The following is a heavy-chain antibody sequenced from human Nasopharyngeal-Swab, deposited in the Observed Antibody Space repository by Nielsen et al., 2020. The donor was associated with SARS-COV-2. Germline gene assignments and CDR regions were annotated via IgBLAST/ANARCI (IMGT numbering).Heavy chain of an antibody. CDR1: GLGFSNYE. V-gene: IGHV3-48*03. D-gene: IGHD5-12*01. Sequence: GGSLRLSCAASGLGFSNYEMNWVRQAPGKGLEWSSYISTTTATIYYADSVKGRFTISRDNAKNSLYLQMNSLRAEDTAVYYCAREVPYSGHDDAFDIWGQGTMVTVSA. J-gene: IGHJ3*02. CDR3: AREVPYSGHDDAFDI. CDR2: ISTTTATI.